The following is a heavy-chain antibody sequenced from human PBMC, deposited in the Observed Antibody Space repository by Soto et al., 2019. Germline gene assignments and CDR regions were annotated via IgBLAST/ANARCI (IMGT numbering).Heavy chain of an antibody. D-gene: IGHD3-3*01. J-gene: IGHJ4*02. CDR3: ARDIPQPLRFLEWLSPERQYYFDY. Sequence: GASVKVSCKASGYTFTSYGISWVRQAPGQGLEWMGWISAYNGNTNYAQKLQGRVTMTTDTSTSTAYMELRSLRSDDTAVYYCARDIPQPLRFLEWLSPERQYYFDYWGQGTLVTVSS. V-gene: IGHV1-18*01. CDR2: ISAYNGNT. CDR1: GYTFTSYG.